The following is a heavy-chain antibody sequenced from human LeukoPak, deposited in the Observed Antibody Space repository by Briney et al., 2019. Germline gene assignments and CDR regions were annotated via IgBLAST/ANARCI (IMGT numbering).Heavy chain of an antibody. J-gene: IGHJ6*02. CDR2: IFYSGSTT. V-gene: IGHV4-59*08. CDR3: ARRASNYYGMDV. Sequence: SETLSLTCTVSGGSISSYYWSWLRQPPGKGLEWIGYIFYSGSTTTYNPSLKSRVTISVDTPKNQFSLKLSSVSAADTAVYYCARRASNYYGMDVWGQGTTVTVSS. CDR1: GGSISSYY.